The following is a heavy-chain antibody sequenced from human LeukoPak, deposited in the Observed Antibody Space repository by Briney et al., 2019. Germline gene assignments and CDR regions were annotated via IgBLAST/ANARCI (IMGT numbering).Heavy chain of an antibody. CDR3: ARDGTTGDAFDI. Sequence: SETLSLTCTVSGGSIRSYYWSWIRQPPGKGLEWIGYIYYSGSTNYNPSLKSRVTISVDTSKNQFSLKLSSVTAADTAVYYCARDGTTGDAFDIWGQGTMVTVSS. D-gene: IGHD4-17*01. CDR2: IYYSGST. J-gene: IGHJ3*02. V-gene: IGHV4-59*01. CDR1: GGSIRSYY.